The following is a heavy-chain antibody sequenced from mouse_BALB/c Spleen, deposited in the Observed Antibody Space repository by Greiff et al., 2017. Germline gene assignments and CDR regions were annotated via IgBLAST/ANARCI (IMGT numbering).Heavy chain of an antibody. J-gene: IGHJ3*01. CDR2: IYPGGGYT. Sequence: QVQLQQSGAELVRPGTSVKMSCKAAGYTFTNYWIGWVKQRPGHGLAWIGDIYPGGGYTNYNEKFKGKATLTADTSSSTAYMQLSSLTSEDSAIYYGARSGGGAWFAYWGQGTLVTVSA. D-gene: IGHD3-1*01. V-gene: IGHV1-63*02. CDR3: ARSGGGAWFAY. CDR1: GYTFTNYW.